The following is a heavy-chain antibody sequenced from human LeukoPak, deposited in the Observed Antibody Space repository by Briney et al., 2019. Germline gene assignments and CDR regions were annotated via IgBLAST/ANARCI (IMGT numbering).Heavy chain of an antibody. D-gene: IGHD6-13*01. V-gene: IGHV1-69*04. CDR2: IIPIFGIA. CDR1: GGTFSSYA. Sequence: SVKVSCKASGGTFSSYAISWVRQAPGQGLEWMGRIIPIFGIANYAQKFQGRVTITADKSTSTAYMALSSLRSEDTAVYYCARDTAAGGSNWFDPWGQGTLVTVSS. CDR3: ARDTAAGGSNWFDP. J-gene: IGHJ5*02.